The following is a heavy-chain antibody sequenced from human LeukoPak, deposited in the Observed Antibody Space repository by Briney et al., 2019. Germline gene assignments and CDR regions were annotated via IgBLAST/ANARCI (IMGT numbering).Heavy chain of an antibody. CDR2: ISDGGSDK. CDR3: ASGISSGTVVTAIAY. V-gene: IGHV3-30-3*01. CDR1: GFTFSSYA. J-gene: IGHJ4*02. Sequence: GGSLRLSCAASGFTFSSYAMHWVRQAPDKGLEWMAVISDGGSDKYYADSVRGRFTISRENSENTLTLQMSSLRAEETDVYYCASGISSGTVVTAIAYWGQGTLVTVSS. D-gene: IGHD2-21*02.